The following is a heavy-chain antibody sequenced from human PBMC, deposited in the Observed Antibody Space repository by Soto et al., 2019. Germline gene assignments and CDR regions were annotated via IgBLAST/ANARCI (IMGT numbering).Heavy chain of an antibody. Sequence: SGGGLVKPGGSLRLSCAASGFTFSDYYMSWIRQAPGKGLEWVSYISSSSSYTNYADSVKGRFTISRDNAKNSLYLQMNSLRAEDTAVYYCARGTDQLLWYGMDVWGQGTTVTVSS. CDR3: ARGTDQLLWYGMDV. CDR1: GFTFSDYY. D-gene: IGHD2-2*01. J-gene: IGHJ6*02. V-gene: IGHV3-11*05. CDR2: ISSSSSYT.